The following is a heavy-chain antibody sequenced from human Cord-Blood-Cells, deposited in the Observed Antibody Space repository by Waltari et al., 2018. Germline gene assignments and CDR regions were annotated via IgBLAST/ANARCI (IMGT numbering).Heavy chain of an antibody. V-gene: IGHV1-18*04. Sequence: QDQLVQSGAEVKKPGPTARVSSNASGSTFTTYGITCVRPARGQGLEWMGWFSAYNGNTNYAQTLQGRVTMTTDTSTSTAYMELRSLRSDDTAVYYCARDVAAAGSRDAFDIWGQGTMVTVSS. D-gene: IGHD6-13*01. CDR2: FSAYNGNT. J-gene: IGHJ3*02. CDR3: ARDVAAAGSRDAFDI. CDR1: GSTFTTYG.